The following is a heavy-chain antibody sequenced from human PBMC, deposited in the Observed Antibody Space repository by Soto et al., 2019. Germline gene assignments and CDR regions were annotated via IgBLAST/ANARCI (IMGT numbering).Heavy chain of an antibody. D-gene: IGHD6-6*01. V-gene: IGHV4-31*03. Sequence: LSLTCTVSGGSISSGGYYWSWIRQHPGKGLEWIGYIYYSGSTNYNPSLKSRVTISVDTSKNQFSLELSSVTAADTAVYYCARRGGIAARPNSGWFDPWGQGTLVTVSS. CDR1: GGSISSGGYY. CDR3: ARRGGIAARPNSGWFDP. CDR2: IYYSGST. J-gene: IGHJ5*02.